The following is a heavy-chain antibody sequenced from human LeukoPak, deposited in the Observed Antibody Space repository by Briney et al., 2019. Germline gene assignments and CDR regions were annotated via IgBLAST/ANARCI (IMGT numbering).Heavy chain of an antibody. CDR3: ARVRYRLAETYIDY. J-gene: IGHJ4*02. CDR1: GYTFTAYY. D-gene: IGHD3-16*01. CDR2: INPNSGVT. V-gene: IGHV1-2*02. Sequence: ASVKVSCKASGYTFTAYYMHWVRQAPGQGLEWMGWINPNSGVTNYAQKFQGRVTMTRDTSISTAYMELSRLRSDDTAVYYCARVRYRLAETYIDYWGQGTLVTVSS.